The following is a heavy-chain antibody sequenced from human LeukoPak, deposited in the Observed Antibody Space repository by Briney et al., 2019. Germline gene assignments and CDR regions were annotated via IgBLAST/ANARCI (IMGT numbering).Heavy chain of an antibody. V-gene: IGHV3-21*01. CDR2: ISSSSSYI. J-gene: IGHJ4*02. Sequence: GGSLRLSRAASGFTFSNYAMNWVRQAPGKGLQWVSSISSSSSYIYYADSVKGRFTISRDNAKNSLYLQMNSLRAEDTAVYYCARVLMVYAMDYWGQGTLVTVSS. D-gene: IGHD2-8*01. CDR3: ARVLMVYAMDY. CDR1: GFTFSNYA.